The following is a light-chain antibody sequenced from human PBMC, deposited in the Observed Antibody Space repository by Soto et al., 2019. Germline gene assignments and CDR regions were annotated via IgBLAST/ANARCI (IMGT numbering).Light chain of an antibody. J-gene: IGLJ1*01. CDR3: NSFRVSHLYV. CDR2: EVT. CDR1: STDVGGYNA. V-gene: IGLV2-14*01. Sequence: QSVVSQPASVSGAPGQTITISCTGTSTDVGGYNAVSWYQHHPGKAPKLIIYEVTHRPSGVSDRFSASKSGNTASLTISGLQAEDEADYYCNSFRVSHLYVFGTGTKFTVL.